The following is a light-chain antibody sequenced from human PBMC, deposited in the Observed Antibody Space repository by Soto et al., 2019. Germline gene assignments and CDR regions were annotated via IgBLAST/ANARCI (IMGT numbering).Light chain of an antibody. CDR2: GAS. V-gene: IGKV3-20*01. CDR3: EQYGTSPFT. Sequence: VLTQSPDTLALSPGERATLSCRASERISSNFLAWYQQRPGQAPRLLIYGASTRASGIPDRFSGSGSGTDFALTISRLEPEDVAVFYCEQYGTSPFTFGPGTTV. J-gene: IGKJ3*01. CDR1: ERISSNF.